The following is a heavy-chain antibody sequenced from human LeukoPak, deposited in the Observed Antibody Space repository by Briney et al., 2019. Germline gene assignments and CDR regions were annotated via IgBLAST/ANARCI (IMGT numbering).Heavy chain of an antibody. CDR1: GFRFSSYA. CDR2: ISGSGVST. D-gene: IGHD5-18*01. CDR3: AKDREYSYGPGYFDY. Sequence: PGGSLRLSCAASGFRFSSYAMSWVRQAPGKGLEWVSAISGSGVSTYYADSVKGRFTISRDNSKNTLYLQMNSLRAEDTAVYYCAKDREYSYGPGYFDYWGQGTLVTVSS. V-gene: IGHV3-23*01. J-gene: IGHJ4*02.